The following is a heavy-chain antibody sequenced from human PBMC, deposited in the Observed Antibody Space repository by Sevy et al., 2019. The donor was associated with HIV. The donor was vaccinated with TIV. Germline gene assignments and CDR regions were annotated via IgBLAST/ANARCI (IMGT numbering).Heavy chain of an antibody. CDR2: ISSSGSTI. J-gene: IGHJ4*02. CDR1: GFTFSDYY. D-gene: IGHD3-22*01. Sequence: GGSLRLSCAASGFTFSDYYMSWIRQAPGKGLEWVSYISSSGSTIYYADSVKGRFTISRDNAKNSLYLQMISLRAEATAVYYCARGEYYDSSGYYPYFDYWGQGTLVTVSS. CDR3: ARGEYYDSSGYYPYFDY. V-gene: IGHV3-11*04.